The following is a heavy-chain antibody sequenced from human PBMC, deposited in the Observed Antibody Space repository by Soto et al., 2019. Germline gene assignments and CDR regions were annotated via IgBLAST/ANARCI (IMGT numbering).Heavy chain of an antibody. Sequence: ASLKGSCKSAGYRMYLYPIAWVLQTPGQPLEWLGWISLYSDGTNYAQKFQGRVSMTTDTSTTTAYMELRSLRSDDTAVYYCARVVPGAEAWFGPWGQGNLVTGSS. D-gene: IGHD2-2*01. CDR1: GYRMYLYP. V-gene: IGHV1-18*01. CDR2: ISLYSDGT. CDR3: ARVVPGAEAWFGP. J-gene: IGHJ5*02.